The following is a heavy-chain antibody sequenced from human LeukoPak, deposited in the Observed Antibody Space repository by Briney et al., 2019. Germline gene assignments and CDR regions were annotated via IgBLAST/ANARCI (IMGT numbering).Heavy chain of an antibody. D-gene: IGHD6-13*01. CDR1: GESIRSSSHY. J-gene: IGHJ4*02. Sequence: PSETLSLTCTVSGESIRSSSHYWGWIRQPPGKGLEWIANIYYSGTPYYNPSLKSRVTISVDTSKNQFSLKLRSVTATDTAVYFCAKTTQQLFDVWGQGTLVTVTS. V-gene: IGHV4-39*01. CDR3: AKTTQQLFDV. CDR2: IYYSGTP.